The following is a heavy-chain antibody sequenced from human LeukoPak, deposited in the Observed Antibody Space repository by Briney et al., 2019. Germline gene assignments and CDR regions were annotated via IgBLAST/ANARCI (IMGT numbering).Heavy chain of an antibody. J-gene: IGHJ3*02. D-gene: IGHD3-22*01. V-gene: IGHV3-9*01. CDR1: GFTFDDHA. Sequence: GRSLRLSCVASGFTFDDHAMYWVRHAPGKGLEWVSGINWDGSRIGYADAVKGRFTISRDSAKNSLYLQMNSLRTEDTALYYCARASYYYDTSGLGAFDIRGQGTLVTVSS. CDR3: ARASYYYDTSGLGAFDI. CDR2: INWDGSRI.